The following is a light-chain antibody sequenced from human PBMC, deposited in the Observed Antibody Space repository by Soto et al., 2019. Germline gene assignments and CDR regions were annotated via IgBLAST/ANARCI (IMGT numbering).Light chain of an antibody. V-gene: IGKV3-15*01. CDR1: QSVSSN. CDR3: QQYNNWPWT. J-gene: IGKJ2*02. CDR2: GAS. Sequence: EIVMTQSPATLSVSPGERATLSCRASQSVSSNLAWYQQKPGQAPRLLIYGASTSATGIPARFSGSGSGTEFTLIISSLQSEDFAVYYCQQYNNWPWTFGQGTKLEIK.